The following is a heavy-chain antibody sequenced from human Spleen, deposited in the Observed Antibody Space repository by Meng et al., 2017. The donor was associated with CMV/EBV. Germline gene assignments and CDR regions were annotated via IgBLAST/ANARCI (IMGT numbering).Heavy chain of an antibody. CDR1: GFTFSGSG. CDR3: AKDWSHGMDV. J-gene: IGHJ6*02. D-gene: IGHD1-1*01. CDR2: LRSGAFSYAT. V-gene: IGHV3-73*01. Sequence: GESLKISCAASGFTFSGSGMHWVRQASGKGLQWVGHLRSGAFSYATTYAASVRGRFTISRDEAKNTAYLQMNNLKTEDTAVYYCAKDWSHGMDVWGQGTMVTVSS.